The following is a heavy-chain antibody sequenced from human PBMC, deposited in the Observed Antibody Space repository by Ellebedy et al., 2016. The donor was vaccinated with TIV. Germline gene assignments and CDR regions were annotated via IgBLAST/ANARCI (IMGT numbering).Heavy chain of an antibody. V-gene: IGHV3-30*03. CDR1: GFTFSSYG. CDR2: ISYDGSYK. CDR3: ARDFWSGHDVDY. Sequence: GESLKISXAASGFTFSSYGMHWVRQAPGKGLEWVAVISYDGSYKYYADSVKGRFTISRDNSKNTLYLQMNSLRAEDTAVYYCARDFWSGHDVDYWGQGTLVTVSS. D-gene: IGHD3-3*01. J-gene: IGHJ4*02.